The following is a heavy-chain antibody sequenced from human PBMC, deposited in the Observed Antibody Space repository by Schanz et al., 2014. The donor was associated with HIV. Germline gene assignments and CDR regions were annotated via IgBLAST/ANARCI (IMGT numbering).Heavy chain of an antibody. CDR3: GRGTDDFPPDS. D-gene: IGHD3-3*01. CDR2: IYQSGGT. CDR1: GGSFSGHY. Sequence: QVQVQQTGAGLLKPSETLTLTCVVYGGSFSGHYWSWIRQSPGKGLEWIGEIYQSGGTDYSPSFKVPFTMSLYTSKTKVDLNLRLVTAADTAVYYCGRGTDDFPPDSWGQGTQVIVSS. V-gene: IGHV4-34*01. J-gene: IGHJ4*02.